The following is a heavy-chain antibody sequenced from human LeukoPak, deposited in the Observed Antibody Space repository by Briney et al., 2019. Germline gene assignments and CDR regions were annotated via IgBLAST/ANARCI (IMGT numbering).Heavy chain of an antibody. CDR3: ARDSGWWRFDF. J-gene: IGHJ4*02. CDR2: IKEDGSEK. CDR1: GCIVSSNY. Sequence: PGGSLRLSCAASGCIVSSNYMNWVRQAPGKGLEWVASIKEDGSEKHYVDSVKGRFTISRDNGKNSLYLQMNSLRAEDTAVYYCARDSGWWRFDFWGQGTLVTVSS. D-gene: IGHD6-13*01. V-gene: IGHV3-7*03.